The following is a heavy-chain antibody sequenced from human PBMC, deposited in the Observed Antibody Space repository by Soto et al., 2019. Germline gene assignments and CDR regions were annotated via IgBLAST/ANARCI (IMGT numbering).Heavy chain of an antibody. CDR1: GFTFSSYA. Sequence: EVQLLESGGGLIQPGGSLRLSCAASGFTFSSYAMSWVRQAPGKGLEWVSGISANSVTTFYVDSVKGRFTISRDNSKKMLFLEMSNLRAEDTATYYCAKFYCISTTCQSLAAKSAGGFHICAQGTLVTVS. CDR2: ISANSVTT. J-gene: IGHJ3*02. D-gene: IGHD2-2*01. CDR3: AKFYCISTTCQSLAAKSAGGFHI. V-gene: IGHV3-23*01.